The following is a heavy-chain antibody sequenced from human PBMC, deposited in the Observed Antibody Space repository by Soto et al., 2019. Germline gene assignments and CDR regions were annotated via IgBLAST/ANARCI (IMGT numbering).Heavy chain of an antibody. CDR3: AREMSIAAAGTVIIDY. CDR2: IWYDGSNK. CDR1: GFTFSSYG. D-gene: IGHD6-13*01. Sequence: GGSLRLSCAASGFTFSSYGMHWVRQAPGKGLEWVAVIWYDGSNKYYADSVKGRFTISRDNSKNTLYLQMNSLRAEDTAVYYCAREMSIAAAGTVIIDYWGQGTLVTVSS. V-gene: IGHV3-33*01. J-gene: IGHJ4*02.